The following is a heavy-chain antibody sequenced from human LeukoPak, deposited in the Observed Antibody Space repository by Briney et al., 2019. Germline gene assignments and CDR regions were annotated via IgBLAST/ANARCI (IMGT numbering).Heavy chain of an antibody. CDR1: GYTFTSYG. V-gene: IGHV1-18*01. D-gene: IGHD2-2*01. J-gene: IGHJ4*02. CDR2: ISAYNGNT. Sequence: ASMKVSCKASGYTFTSYGISWVRQAPGQGLEWMGWISAYNGNTNYAQKLQGRVTMTTDTSTSTAYMELRSLRSDDTAVYYCARDLAEAVLVVPAATFDYWGQGTLVTVFS. CDR3: ARDLAEAVLVVPAATFDY.